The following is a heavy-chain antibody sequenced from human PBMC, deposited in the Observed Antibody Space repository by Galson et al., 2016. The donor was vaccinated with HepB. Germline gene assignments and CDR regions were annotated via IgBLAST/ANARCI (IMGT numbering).Heavy chain of an antibody. D-gene: IGHD2-2*01. J-gene: IGHJ4*02. V-gene: IGHV3-66*01. Sequence: SLRLSCAGSGFSVKNNYMTWVRQAPGKGLEWVSIIYNNGSTYYAESVKGRCTISRDNSKNTPYLQMSSLRADDSAVYYCAKDGCTSTSCYSYWGQGTLVTVSS. CDR2: IYNNGST. CDR1: GFSVKNNY. CDR3: AKDGCTSTSCYSY.